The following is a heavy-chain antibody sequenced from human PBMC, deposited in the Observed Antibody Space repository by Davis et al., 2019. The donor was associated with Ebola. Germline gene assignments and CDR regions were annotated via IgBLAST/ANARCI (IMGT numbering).Heavy chain of an antibody. V-gene: IGHV3-53*01. D-gene: IGHD2-2*03. J-gene: IGHJ4*02. CDR2: IYSGGST. CDR3: ANTDGYCSSTSCYGGGIDY. Sequence: GESLKISCAASGFTVSSNYMSWVRQAPGKGLECVSVIYSGGSTYYADSVKGRFTISRDNSKNTLYLQMNSLRAEDTAVYYCANTDGYCSSTSCYGGGIDYWGQGTLVTVSS. CDR1: GFTVSSNY.